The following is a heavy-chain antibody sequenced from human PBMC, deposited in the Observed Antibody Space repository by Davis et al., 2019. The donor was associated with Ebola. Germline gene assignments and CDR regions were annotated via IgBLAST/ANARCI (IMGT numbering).Heavy chain of an antibody. J-gene: IGHJ4*02. D-gene: IGHD3-22*01. CDR3: ARGTTSGYAIDY. CDR1: GYTFTSYY. V-gene: IGHV1-18*04. CDR2: ISTYNGNT. Sequence: AASVKVSCKASGYTFTSYYMYWVRQAPGQGLEWMGWISTYNGNTDYAQKLQGRVTVTTDTSTSSAYMEMRSLRSDDTAVYYCARGTTSGYAIDYWGQGTLVTVSS.